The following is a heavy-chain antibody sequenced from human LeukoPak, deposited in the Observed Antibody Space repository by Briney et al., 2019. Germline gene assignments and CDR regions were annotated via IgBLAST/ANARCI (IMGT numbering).Heavy chain of an antibody. CDR1: GYTFTNYH. CDR2: INPSGGST. V-gene: IGHV1-46*01. Sequence: ASVKVSCKASGYTFTNYHMNWVRQAPGQGLEWMGIINPSGGSTTNAQKFQGRVTRTRDMSTSTVYMELSSLRSEDTAVYYCARVQGIVVVGGAFDIWGQGTMVTVSS. CDR3: ARVQGIVVVGGAFDI. D-gene: IGHD3-22*01. J-gene: IGHJ3*02.